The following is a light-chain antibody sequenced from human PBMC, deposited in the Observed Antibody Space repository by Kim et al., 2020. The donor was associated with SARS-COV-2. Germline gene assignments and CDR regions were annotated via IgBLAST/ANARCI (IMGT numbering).Light chain of an antibody. V-gene: IGKV1-16*01. CDR2: SAS. Sequence: DIQMTQSPSSLSASVGDRVTITCRASQNINTYLIWFHQRPGMAPKSLIYSASTLRSGVPSRFSASGSGTDFSLTISSLQPEDFATYYCQQYHLYPYTFGQGTKLEIK. CDR3: QQYHLYPYT. J-gene: IGKJ2*01. CDR1: QNINTY.